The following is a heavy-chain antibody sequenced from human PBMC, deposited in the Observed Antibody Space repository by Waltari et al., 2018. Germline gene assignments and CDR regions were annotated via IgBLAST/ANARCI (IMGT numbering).Heavy chain of an antibody. J-gene: IGHJ4*02. D-gene: IGHD6-6*01. Sequence: QVQLQQWGAGLLKPSETLSLTCAVYGGSFSGYYWSWIRQPPGKGLEWIGEINHSGSTNYNRSLKSRGTISVDTSKNQFSLKLSSVTAADTAVYYCARKRSRRSIYSSSPNPLDYWGQGTLVTVSS. V-gene: IGHV4-34*01. CDR2: INHSGST. CDR1: GGSFSGYY. CDR3: ARKRSRRSIYSSSPNPLDY.